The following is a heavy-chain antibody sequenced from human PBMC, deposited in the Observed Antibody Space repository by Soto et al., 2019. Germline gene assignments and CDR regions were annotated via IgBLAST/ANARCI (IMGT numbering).Heavy chain of an antibody. Sequence: WASVKVSCKASGYTFTSYYMHWVRQAPGQGLEWMGIINPSGGSTSYAQKFQGRVTMTRDTSTSTVYMELSSLRSEDTAVYYCTRAFSAVAGLNWFDPWGQGTLVTVSS. V-gene: IGHV1-46*01. CDR3: TRAFSAVAGLNWFDP. CDR2: INPSGGST. D-gene: IGHD6-19*01. CDR1: GYTFTSYY. J-gene: IGHJ5*02.